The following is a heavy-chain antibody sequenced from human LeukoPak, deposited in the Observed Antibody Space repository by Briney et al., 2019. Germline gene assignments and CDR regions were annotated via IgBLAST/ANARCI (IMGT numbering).Heavy chain of an antibody. CDR3: ARGRGHSSGWPETYYYMDV. Sequence: SQTLSLTCAISGDSVSSNSAAWNWIRQSPSRGLEWLGRTYYRSKWYNDYAVSVKSRITINPDTSKNQFSLQLNSVTPEDTAVYYCARGRGHSSGWPETYYYMDVWGKGTTVTVSS. CDR2: TYYRSKWYN. D-gene: IGHD6-19*01. CDR1: GDSVSSNSAA. V-gene: IGHV6-1*01. J-gene: IGHJ6*03.